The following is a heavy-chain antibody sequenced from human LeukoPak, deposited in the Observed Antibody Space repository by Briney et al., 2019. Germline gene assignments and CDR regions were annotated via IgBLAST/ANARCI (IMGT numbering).Heavy chain of an antibody. CDR1: GFTFSSYA. Sequence: GGSLRLSCAASGFTFSSYAMSWVRQAPGKGLEWVSAISGSGGSTYYADSVKGRFTISRDNSKNTLYLQMNSLRAGDTALYYCAKDLGGEELFGYWGQGTLVTVSS. V-gene: IGHV3-23*01. J-gene: IGHJ4*02. CDR2: ISGSGGST. D-gene: IGHD3-10*01. CDR3: AKDLGGEELFGY.